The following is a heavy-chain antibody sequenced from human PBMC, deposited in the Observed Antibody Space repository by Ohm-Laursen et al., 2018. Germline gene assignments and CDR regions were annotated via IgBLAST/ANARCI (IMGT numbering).Heavy chain of an antibody. CDR3: ARGVGVALPAFDI. CDR2: IGTAGDT. CDR1: GFTFSRYD. J-gene: IGHJ3*02. Sequence: GSLRLSCAASGFTFSRYDMHWVRQATGKGLEWVSGIGTAGDTYYPDSVKGRFTISRENAKNYLYLQVNSLRAGDTAVYYCARGVGVALPAFDIWGQGTMVTVSS. D-gene: IGHD5-12*01. V-gene: IGHV3-13*01.